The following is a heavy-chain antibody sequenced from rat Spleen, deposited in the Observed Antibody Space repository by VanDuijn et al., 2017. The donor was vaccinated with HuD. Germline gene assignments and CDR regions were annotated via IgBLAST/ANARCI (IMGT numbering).Heavy chain of an antibody. CDR2: IIYDGTRT. J-gene: IGHJ2*01. V-gene: IGHV5S10*01. D-gene: IGHD1-11*01. CDR3: AVSNYGY. CDR1: GFTFSDYN. Sequence: EVQLVESGGGLVQPGGSLRLSCAASGFTFSDYNMAWVRQAPKKGLEWVATIIYDGTRTHYRDSVKGRFTISRDDEKSTLYLQMDSLRSEDTATYYCAVSNYGYWGQGVMVTVSS.